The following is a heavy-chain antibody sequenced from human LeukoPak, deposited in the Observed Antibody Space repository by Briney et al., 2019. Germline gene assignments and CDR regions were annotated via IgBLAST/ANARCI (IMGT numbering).Heavy chain of an antibody. CDR3: ARAGSVQKQQLALDY. D-gene: IGHD6-13*01. CDR1: GGTFSSYA. V-gene: IGHV1-18*01. Sequence: ASVKVSCKASGGTFSSYAISWVRQAPGQGLEWMGWISAYNGNTNYAQKLQGRVTTTTDTSTSTAYMELRSLRSDDTAVYYCARAGSVQKQQLALDYWGQGTLVTVSS. J-gene: IGHJ4*02. CDR2: ISAYNGNT.